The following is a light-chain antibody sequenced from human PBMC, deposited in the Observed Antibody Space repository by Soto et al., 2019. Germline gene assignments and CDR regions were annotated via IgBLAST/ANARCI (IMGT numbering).Light chain of an antibody. J-gene: IGLJ2*01. CDR1: SSDVGGYNY. CDR2: DVN. CDR3: CSYADSYKV. Sequence: QSALTQPRSVSGSPGPSVTISCTGTSSDVGGYNYVSWYQQHPGKAPKLMIYDVNKRPSGVPDRFSGSKSGNTASLTISGLQAEDEADYYCCSYADSYKVFGGWTKGTVL. V-gene: IGLV2-11*01.